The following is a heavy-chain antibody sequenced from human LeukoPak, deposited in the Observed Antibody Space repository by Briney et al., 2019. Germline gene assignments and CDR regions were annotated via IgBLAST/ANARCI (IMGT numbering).Heavy chain of an antibody. V-gene: IGHV1-69*13. CDR2: IIPIFGTA. J-gene: IGHJ6*03. CDR3: ARADYSNSPFYYYYYMDV. D-gene: IGHD4-11*01. CDR1: GGTFSSYA. Sequence: SVKVSCEASGGTFSSYAISWVRQAPGQGLEWKGGIIPIFGTANYAQKFQGRVTITADESTSTAYMELSSLRSEDTAVYYCARADYSNSPFYYYYYMDVWGKGTTVTVSS.